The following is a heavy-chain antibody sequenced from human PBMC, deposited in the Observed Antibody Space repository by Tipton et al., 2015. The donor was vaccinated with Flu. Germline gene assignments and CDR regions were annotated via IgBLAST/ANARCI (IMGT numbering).Heavy chain of an antibody. CDR2: ISGGGRST. CDR3: AREIPGGATNLDY. Sequence: SLRLSCAASGFTFSNYAMNWVRQAPGRGLEWVSAISGGGRSTYQADSVKGRITISRDNSKNTLYLQIDSLRAEDTAVYYCAREIPGGATNLDYWGQGTLVTVSS. V-gene: IGHV3-23*01. D-gene: IGHD2-21*01. J-gene: IGHJ4*02. CDR1: GFTFSNYA.